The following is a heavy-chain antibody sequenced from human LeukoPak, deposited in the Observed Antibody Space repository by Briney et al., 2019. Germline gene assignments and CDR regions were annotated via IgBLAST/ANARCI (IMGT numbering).Heavy chain of an antibody. CDR3: AKEAYYYDSSGPFDY. Sequence: GGPLRLSCAASGFTFSSYEMNWVRQAPGKGLEWVSYISSSGSTIYYADSVKGRFTISRDNSKNTLYLQMNSLRAEDTAVYYCAKEAYYYDSSGPFDYWGQGTLVTVSS. CDR1: GFTFSSYE. CDR2: ISSSGSTI. V-gene: IGHV3-48*03. D-gene: IGHD3-22*01. J-gene: IGHJ4*02.